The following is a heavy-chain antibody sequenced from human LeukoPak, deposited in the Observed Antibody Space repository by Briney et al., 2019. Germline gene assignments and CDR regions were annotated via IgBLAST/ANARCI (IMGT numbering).Heavy chain of an antibody. V-gene: IGHV1-2*06. D-gene: IGHD2-2*01. J-gene: IGHJ5*02. CDR2: INPNSGGT. CDR1: GYTFTGYY. Sequence: ASVKVSCKASGYTFTGYYMHWVRQAPGQGLEWMGRINPNSGGTNYAQKFQGRVTMTRDTSISTAYMELSRLRSDDTAVYYCARVPVAANWFDPWGQGTLVTVSS. CDR3: ARVPVAANWFDP.